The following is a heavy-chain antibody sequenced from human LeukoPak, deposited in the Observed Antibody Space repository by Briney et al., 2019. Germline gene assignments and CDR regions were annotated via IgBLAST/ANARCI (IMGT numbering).Heavy chain of an antibody. CDR3: AKGKINHNGAFDA. D-gene: IGHD2-8*01. V-gene: IGHV3-23*01. Sequence: GGSLRLSCAGSGFSFGSYPMSWVRQAPGKGLEWVSSISDFVDNTYYADSVKGRFTIPRDNSEKSLYLQMSSLRVEDTAVYYCAKGKINHNGAFDAWGQGTRVTVSS. J-gene: IGHJ3*01. CDR2: ISDFVDNT. CDR1: GFSFGSYP.